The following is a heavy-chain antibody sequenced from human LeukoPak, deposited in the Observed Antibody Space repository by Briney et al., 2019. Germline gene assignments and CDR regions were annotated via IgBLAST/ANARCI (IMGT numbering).Heavy chain of an antibody. J-gene: IGHJ3*02. CDR1: GYTFTGYY. D-gene: IGHD6-19*01. CDR2: ISAYNGNT. CDR3: ASSSSGWYSIDAFDI. V-gene: IGHV1-18*04. Sequence: ASVKVSCKASGYTFTGYYMHWVRQAPGQGLEWMGWISAYNGNTNYAQKLQGRVTMTTDTSTSTAYMELRSLRSDDTAVYYCASSSSGWYSIDAFDIWGQGTMVTVSS.